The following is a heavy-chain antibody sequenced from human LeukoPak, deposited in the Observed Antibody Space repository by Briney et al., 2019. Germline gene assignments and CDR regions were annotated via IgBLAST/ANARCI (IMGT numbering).Heavy chain of an antibody. CDR2: IKQDGSEK. J-gene: IGHJ6*02. CDR3: ARDTRHYYYDSSGYYGYYYYYGMDV. D-gene: IGHD3-22*01. V-gene: IGHV3-7*01. Sequence: GGSLRLSCAASGFTFSNYWMSWVRQAPGKGLEWVANIKQDGSEKYYVDSVKGRFTISRDNAKNSLYLQMNSLRAEDTAVYYCARDTRHYYYDSSGYYGYYYYYGMDVWGQGTTVTVSS. CDR1: GFTFSNYW.